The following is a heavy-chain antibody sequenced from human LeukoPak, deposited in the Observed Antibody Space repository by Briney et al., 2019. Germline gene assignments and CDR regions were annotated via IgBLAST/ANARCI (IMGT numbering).Heavy chain of an antibody. V-gene: IGHV3-23*01. J-gene: IGHJ5*02. Sequence: GGSLRLSCAASGFTFSSYAMSWVRQAPGKGLEWVSAISGSGGSTYYADSVKGRFTISRDNSKNTLYLQMNSLRAEDTAVYYCARDQGKSIAALSWFDPWGQGTLVTVSS. CDR2: ISGSGGST. CDR3: ARDQGKSIAALSWFDP. CDR1: GFTFSSYA. D-gene: IGHD6-6*01.